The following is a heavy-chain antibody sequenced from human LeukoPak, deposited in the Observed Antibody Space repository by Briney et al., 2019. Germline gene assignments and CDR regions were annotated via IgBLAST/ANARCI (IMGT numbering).Heavy chain of an antibody. J-gene: IGHJ4*02. D-gene: IGHD4-17*01. V-gene: IGHV3-48*03. CDR2: ISSSGSTI. Sequence: GGSLRLSCAASGFTFSSYEMNWVRQAPGKGLEWVSYISSSGSTIYYADSAKGRFTISRDNAKNSLYLQMNSLRAEDTAVYYCAVTVTTFLHFDYWGQGTLVTVSS. CDR3: AVTVTTFLHFDY. CDR1: GFTFSSYE.